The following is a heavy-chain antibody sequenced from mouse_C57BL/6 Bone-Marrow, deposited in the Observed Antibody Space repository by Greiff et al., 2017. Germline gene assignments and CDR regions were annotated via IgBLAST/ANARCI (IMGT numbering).Heavy chain of an antibody. D-gene: IGHD3-2*02. Sequence: VQLKESGGDLVKPGGSLKLSCAASGFTFSSYGMSWVRQTPDKRLEWVATIGSGGSYTYYPDSVKGRCTISRDNAKNTLYLQMSSLKSEDTAIYYCASTAQATSWFAYWGQGTLVTVSA. CDR3: ASTAQATSWFAY. V-gene: IGHV5-6*01. J-gene: IGHJ3*01. CDR1: GFTFSSYG. CDR2: IGSGGSYT.